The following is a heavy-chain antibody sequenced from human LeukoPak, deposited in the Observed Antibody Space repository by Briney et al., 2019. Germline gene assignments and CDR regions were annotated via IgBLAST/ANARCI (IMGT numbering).Heavy chain of an antibody. J-gene: IGHJ4*02. CDR3: ASAYYDILTGYFDY. CDR2: IYHSGST. CDR1: GYSISSGYY. V-gene: IGHV4-38-2*01. D-gene: IGHD3-9*01. Sequence: PSETLSLTCAVSGYSISSGYYWGLIRQPPGKGLEGIGSIYHSGSTYYNPSLKSRVTISVDMSKNQFSLKLSSVTAADTAVYSCASAYYDILTGYFDYWGQGTLVTVSS.